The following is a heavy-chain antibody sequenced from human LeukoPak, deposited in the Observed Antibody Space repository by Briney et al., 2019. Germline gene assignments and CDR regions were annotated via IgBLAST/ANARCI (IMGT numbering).Heavy chain of an antibody. J-gene: IGHJ3*02. Sequence: VGSLRLSCAASGFTFSSYSMNWVRQAPRKSLERVSSINSSSSYIYYADSVKGRFTISRDNAKNSLYLQMNSLRAEDTAVYYCARDSDSSGYYYDAFDIWGQGTMVTVSS. CDR3: ARDSDSSGYYYDAFDI. CDR2: INSSSSYI. CDR1: GFTFSSYS. D-gene: IGHD3-22*01. V-gene: IGHV3-21*01.